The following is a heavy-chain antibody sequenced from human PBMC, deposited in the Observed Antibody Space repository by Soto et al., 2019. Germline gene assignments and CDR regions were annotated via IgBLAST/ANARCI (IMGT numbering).Heavy chain of an antibody. J-gene: IGHJ6*02. D-gene: IGHD3-9*01. CDR2: ISSIGST. CDR1: GGSISSGDYF. Sequence: PSETLSLTCTVSGGSISSGDYFWSWIRQSPGKGLEWIGYISSIGSTYYNPSLKSRVLVSRDTSKNQFSLKLSSVTTTDTAVYYCARGLVIRPYYYHGMDVWGQGTTVTVSS. CDR3: ARGLVIRPYYYHGMDV. V-gene: IGHV4-30-4*01.